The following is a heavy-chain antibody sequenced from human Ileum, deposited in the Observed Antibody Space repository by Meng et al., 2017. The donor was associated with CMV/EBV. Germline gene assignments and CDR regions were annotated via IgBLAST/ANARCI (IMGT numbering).Heavy chain of an antibody. D-gene: IGHD2-15*01. CDR1: GFGFRNHS. Sequence: GGSLRLSCAASGFGFRNHSMHWVRQAPGKGLEWVAGISYDGSNQYYGDSVKGRFSISRDSSKNTLDLHMNSVRAEDTAVYYCARGHCTGGSCFWGYQYGLDVWGQGTTVTVSS. J-gene: IGHJ6*02. V-gene: IGHV3-30-3*01. CDR3: ARGHCTGGSCFWGYQYGLDV. CDR2: ISYDGSNQ.